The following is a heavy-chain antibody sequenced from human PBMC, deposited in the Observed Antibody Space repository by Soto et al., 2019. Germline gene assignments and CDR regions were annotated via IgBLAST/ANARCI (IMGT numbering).Heavy chain of an antibody. V-gene: IGHV3-74*01. CDR1: GFTFSSYW. D-gene: IGHD6-13*01. Sequence: PGGSLRLSCAASGFTFSSYWMHWVRQAPGKGLVWVSRINSDGSSTSYADSVKGRFTISRDNAKNTLYLQMNSLRAEDTAVYYCARGVRIADYYYYGMDVWGQGTTVTVSS. CDR3: ARGVRIADYYYYGMDV. J-gene: IGHJ6*02. CDR2: INSDGSST.